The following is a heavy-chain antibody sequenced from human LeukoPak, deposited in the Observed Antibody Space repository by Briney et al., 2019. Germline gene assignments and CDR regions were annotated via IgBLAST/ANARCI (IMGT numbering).Heavy chain of an antibody. J-gene: IGHJ4*02. CDR1: GFTFSSYW. CDR2: INSDGSST. CDR3: ARDPHSYSGYDRFDY. Sequence: GGSLRLSCAASGFTFSSYWMHWVRQAPGKGLVWVSRINSDGSSTNYADSVKGRFTISRDNARNTLYLQMNSLRAEDTAVYYCARDPHSYSGYDRFDYWGQGTLVTVSS. D-gene: IGHD5-12*01. V-gene: IGHV3-74*01.